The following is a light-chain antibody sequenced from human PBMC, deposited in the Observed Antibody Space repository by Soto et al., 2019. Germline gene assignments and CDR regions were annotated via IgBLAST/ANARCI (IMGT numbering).Light chain of an antibody. CDR1: QSISSR. V-gene: IGKV1-5*03. Sequence: EIRMTQSASTLSACVGDRVSIXCRASQSISSRLVWYQQKPGKAPKLLISKASSLERVVPSRFSGSGSGTEFTRTISSLQPDDFATYYRQQYNSYSRTFGQGTKVDIK. CDR3: QQYNSYSRT. CDR2: KAS. J-gene: IGKJ1*01.